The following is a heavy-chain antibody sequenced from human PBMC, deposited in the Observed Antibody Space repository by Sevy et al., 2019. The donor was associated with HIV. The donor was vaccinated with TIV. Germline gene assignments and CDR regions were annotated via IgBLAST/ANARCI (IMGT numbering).Heavy chain of an antibody. D-gene: IGHD2-21*01. CDR3: GRALFKADSL. J-gene: IGHJ4*02. CDR1: GFNIRVYW. Sequence: GGSLRLSCAASGFNIRVYWMLWVRQAPGKGLEWVANINEDGSTKYYLESVKGRFTISRDNAENSVFLQMNSLRVEDTAVYYCGRALFKADSLWGQGTLVTVSS. CDR2: INEDGSTK. V-gene: IGHV3-7*01.